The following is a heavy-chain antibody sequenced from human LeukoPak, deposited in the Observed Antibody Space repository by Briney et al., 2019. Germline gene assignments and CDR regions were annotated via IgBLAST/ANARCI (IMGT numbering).Heavy chain of an antibody. V-gene: IGHV4-34*01. Sequence: SETLSLTCAVYGGSFSGYYWSWIRQPPGKGLEWIGEINHSGSTNYNPSLKSRVTISVDTSKNQFSLKLSSVTAADTAVYYCARAGWELLPLHSYYFDYWGQGTLVTVSS. CDR2: INHSGST. D-gene: IGHD1-26*01. J-gene: IGHJ4*02. CDR3: ARAGWELLPLHSYYFDY. CDR1: GGSFSGYY.